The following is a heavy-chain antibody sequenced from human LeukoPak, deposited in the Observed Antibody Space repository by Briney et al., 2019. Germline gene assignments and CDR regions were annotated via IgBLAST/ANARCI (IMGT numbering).Heavy chain of an antibody. Sequence: GGSLRLSRAASGFTFSSYSMNWVRQAPGKGLEWVPSISSSSSCIYYADSVKGRFTISRDNAKNSLYLQMNSLRAEDTAVYYCARVQYYDFWSGYYSLRSFDYWGQGTLVTVSS. D-gene: IGHD3-3*01. CDR3: ARVQYYDFWSGYYSLRSFDY. CDR2: ISSSSSCI. CDR1: GFTFSSYS. J-gene: IGHJ4*02. V-gene: IGHV3-21*01.